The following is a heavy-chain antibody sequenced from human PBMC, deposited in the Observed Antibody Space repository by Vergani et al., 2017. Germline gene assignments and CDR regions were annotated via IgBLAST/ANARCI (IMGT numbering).Heavy chain of an antibody. CDR3: AREAAYCGGDCYAFDY. CDR1: GYTFTSYG. J-gene: IGHJ4*02. Sequence: QVQLVQAEAWVKKPGASVKDSCKASGYTFTSYGISWVRQAPGQGLEGMGWSSAYNGNTNYAQKLQGRVTMTTDTSTSTAYMELRSLRSDDTAVYYCAREAAYCGGDCYAFDYWGQGTLVTVSS. D-gene: IGHD2-21*02. CDR2: SSAYNGNT. V-gene: IGHV1-18*01.